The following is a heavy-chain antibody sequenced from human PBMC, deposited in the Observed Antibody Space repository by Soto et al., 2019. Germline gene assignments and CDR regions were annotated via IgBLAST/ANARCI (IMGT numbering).Heavy chain of an antibody. CDR2: IYWDDDK. Sequence: QITLKESGPTLVNPTQTLTLTCTFSGFSLSTYAVGVGWIRQPPGKALEWLALIYWDDDKRYSPSLKSRLTITKDTSKSQVVLTMTNMDPVDTATYYCAHVGGMIRGIHFDYWGQGTLVTVSS. D-gene: IGHD3-10*01. CDR1: GFSLSTYAVG. J-gene: IGHJ4*02. CDR3: AHVGGMIRGIHFDY. V-gene: IGHV2-5*02.